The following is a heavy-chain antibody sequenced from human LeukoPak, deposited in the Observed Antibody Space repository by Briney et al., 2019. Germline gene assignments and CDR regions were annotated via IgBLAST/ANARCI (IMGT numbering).Heavy chain of an antibody. CDR2: IYPDESNI. V-gene: IGHV5-51*01. Sequence: PGGSLKISCKGSGYIFPTYWIAWVRRVPGKGLEWMGIIYPDESNIRYSPSFQGRVTISADKSISTAYLQWSSLKASDTAMYYCARPPSRGYSSSFEYWGQGTLVTVSS. CDR1: GYIFPTYW. D-gene: IGHD2-2*03. J-gene: IGHJ4*02. CDR3: ARPPSRGYSSSFEY.